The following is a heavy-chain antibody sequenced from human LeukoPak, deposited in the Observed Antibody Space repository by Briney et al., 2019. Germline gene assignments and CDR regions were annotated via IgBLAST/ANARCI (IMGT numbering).Heavy chain of an antibody. CDR1: GFSFDYYV. V-gene: IGHV3-9*01. D-gene: IGHD6-19*01. CDR3: ATAGSGWYSFDY. J-gene: IGHJ4*02. Sequence: GGSLRLSCAASGFSFDYYVMHWVRQAPGKGLEWVSGINWNSGSIGYADSVKGRFTISRDNAKNSLYLQMNSLGTEDSAFYYCATAGSGWYSFDYWGQGILVTVSS. CDR2: INWNSGSI.